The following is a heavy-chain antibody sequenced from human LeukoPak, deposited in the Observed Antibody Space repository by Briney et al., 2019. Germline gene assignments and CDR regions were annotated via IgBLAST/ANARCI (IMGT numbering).Heavy chain of an antibody. CDR1: GFTFSTYA. V-gene: IGHV3-30-3*01. Sequence: GRSLRLSCAASGFTFSTYAMHWVRQGPGRGLEWVAVISYDGSNKFYADSVKGRFTISRDNSKNTLFLQMDSLRAEDTAVYYCARKKGGFYDSRAMDVWGQGTTVIVSS. D-gene: IGHD5/OR15-5a*01. CDR3: ARKKGGFYDSRAMDV. CDR2: ISYDGSNK. J-gene: IGHJ6*02.